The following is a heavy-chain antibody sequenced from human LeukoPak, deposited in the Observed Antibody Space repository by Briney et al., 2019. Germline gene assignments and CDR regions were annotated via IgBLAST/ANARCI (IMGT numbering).Heavy chain of an antibody. CDR3: VKDQVLRGSGSYGDY. Sequence: GGSLRLSCSASGFTFSTYALHWVRQAPGIGLRSVASVSSDGSGTYHADSMKGRFTISRDNAKNTLYLQMSSLRAEDTAVYYCVKDQVLRGSGSYGDYWGQGTLVTVSS. CDR2: VSSDGSGT. CDR1: GFTFSTYA. V-gene: IGHV3-64D*09. J-gene: IGHJ4*02. D-gene: IGHD3-10*01.